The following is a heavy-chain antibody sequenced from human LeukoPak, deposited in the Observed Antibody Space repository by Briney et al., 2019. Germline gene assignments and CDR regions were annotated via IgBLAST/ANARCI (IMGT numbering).Heavy chain of an antibody. CDR1: GGSISSYY. J-gene: IGHJ5*02. CDR3: ARIRKPTYYYDSSGYPGWFDP. Sequence: PSETLSLTCTVPGGSISSYYWSWIRQPPGKGLEWIGYIYYSGSTNYNPSLKSRVTISVDTSKNQFSLKPSSVTAADTAVYYCARIRKPTYYYDSSGYPGWFDPWGQGTLVTVSS. V-gene: IGHV4-59*01. CDR2: IYYSGST. D-gene: IGHD3-22*01.